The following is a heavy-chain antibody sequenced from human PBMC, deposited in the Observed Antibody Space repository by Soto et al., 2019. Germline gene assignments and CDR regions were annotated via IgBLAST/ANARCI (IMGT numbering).Heavy chain of an antibody. V-gene: IGHV4-4*02. CDR1: GGSISSSNW. Sequence: KPSETLSLTCAVSGGSISSSNWWSWVRQPPGKGLEWIGEIYHSGSTNYNPSLKSRVTISVDKSKNQFSLKLSSVTAADTAVYYCARGIWYYYDSSGYYDYWGQGTLVTVSS. J-gene: IGHJ4*02. CDR3: ARGIWYYYDSSGYYDY. D-gene: IGHD3-22*01. CDR2: IYHSGST.